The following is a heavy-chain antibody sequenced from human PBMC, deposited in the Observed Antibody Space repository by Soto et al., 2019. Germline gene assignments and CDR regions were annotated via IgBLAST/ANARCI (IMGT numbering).Heavy chain of an antibody. V-gene: IGHV5-10-1*01. CDR1: GYISSSHW. CDR2: IEPTDSYT. CDR3: ARHRADLLGAFDY. D-gene: IGHD1-26*01. Sequence: GESLKISCKDSGYISSSHWISWLRQVPGKGLEWMGRIEPTDSYTTYGPSFQCHVTMLADKSITTAYLQWSTLKTSNTAIYYCARHRADLLGAFDYVGQGTPVTVSS. J-gene: IGHJ4*02.